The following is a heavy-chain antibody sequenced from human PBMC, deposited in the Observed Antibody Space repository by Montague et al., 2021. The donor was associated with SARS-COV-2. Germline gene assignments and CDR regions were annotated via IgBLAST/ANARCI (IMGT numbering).Heavy chain of an antibody. D-gene: IGHD3-3*01. CDR3: ARGTGPRSITLFGVIISGLVMDI. Sequence: SETLSLTCAVYGGSFSGYYWSWIRQPPGKGLEWIGEINHRGSTNYNPSLKSRVIISVDTSKNQFSLKLSSVTAADTAVYYCARGTGPRSITLFGVIISGLVMDIWGQGTIVTVSS. CDR2: INHRGST. CDR1: GGSFSGYY. J-gene: IGHJ3*02. V-gene: IGHV4-34*01.